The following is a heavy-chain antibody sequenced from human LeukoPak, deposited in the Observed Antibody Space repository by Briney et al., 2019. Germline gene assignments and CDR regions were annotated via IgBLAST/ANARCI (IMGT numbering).Heavy chain of an antibody. J-gene: IGHJ6*03. Sequence: GGSLRLSCAASGLTFSNFAMSWVRQAPGKGLEWVSMITRSGGRTFYADSVKGRFTISRDNSRDALYLQMSSLRADDAAVYYCAKMKGPGLYLHYSMDVWGKGTTVTVSS. D-gene: IGHD2-2*02. CDR2: ITRSGGRT. CDR3: AKMKGPGLYLHYSMDV. CDR1: GLTFSNFA. V-gene: IGHV3-23*01.